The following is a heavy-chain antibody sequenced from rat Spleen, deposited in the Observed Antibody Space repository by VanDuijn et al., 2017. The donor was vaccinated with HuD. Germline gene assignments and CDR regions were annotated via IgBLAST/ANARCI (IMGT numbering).Heavy chain of an antibody. V-gene: IGHV3-1*01. CDR2: IIYSGST. Sequence: EVQLQESGPGLVKPSQSLSLTCSVTGYSITRNYWGWIRKFPGNKMEWIGHIIYSGSTSYNPSLKSRISITRDTSKNQFFLQLNSVTTEDTATYYCARSALMYTTDPSDYWGQGVMVTVSS. J-gene: IGHJ2*01. CDR3: ARSALMYTTDPSDY. CDR1: GYSITRNY. D-gene: IGHD1-6*01.